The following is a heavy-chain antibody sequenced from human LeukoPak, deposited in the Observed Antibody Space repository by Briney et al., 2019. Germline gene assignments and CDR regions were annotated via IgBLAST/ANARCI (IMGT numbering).Heavy chain of an antibody. CDR1: GYTLTSYY. CDR3: ARLFNYHDNSGYYQYYFDY. CDR2: INPNTGDT. D-gene: IGHD3-22*01. J-gene: IGHJ4*02. Sequence: ASVKVSCKASGYTLTSYYMHWVRQAPGQGLEWMGWINPNTGDTSFAQKFQGRVTLTRDTSISTAYMKLSRLKSDDTAVYYCARLFNYHDNSGYYQYYFDYWGQGTLVTVSS. V-gene: IGHV1-2*02.